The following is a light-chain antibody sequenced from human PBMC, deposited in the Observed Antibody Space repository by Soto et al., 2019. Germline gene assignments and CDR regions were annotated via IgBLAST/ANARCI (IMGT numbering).Light chain of an antibody. CDR1: QNVANY. V-gene: IGKV3-11*01. J-gene: IGKJ2*01. CDR2: ASS. Sequence: EIVLTPCPATLSLSPRESSTLSCRASQNVANYLDWYQQKPGQAPRLLIYASSNRATGIAARFSGSGSGTDFTLTISSLQSEDFAVYYCQQYNNWPRTLGQGTKVDIK. CDR3: QQYNNWPRT.